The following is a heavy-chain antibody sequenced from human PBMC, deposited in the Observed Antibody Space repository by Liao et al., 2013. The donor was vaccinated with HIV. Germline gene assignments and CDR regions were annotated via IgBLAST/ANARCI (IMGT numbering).Heavy chain of an antibody. D-gene: IGHD3-10*01. CDR3: ARSERWTLSSGDV. CDR1: GGSISSSFYY. V-gene: IGHV4-34*01. J-gene: IGHJ6*04. CDR2: INHSGST. Sequence: QVQLQQWGAGLLKPSETLSLTCTVSGGSISSSFYYWSWIRQPPGKGLEWIGEINHSGSTNYNPSLKSRVTISVDTSKNQFSLKLNSVTAADTAIYYCARSERWTLSSGDVWGRGTTVTVSS.